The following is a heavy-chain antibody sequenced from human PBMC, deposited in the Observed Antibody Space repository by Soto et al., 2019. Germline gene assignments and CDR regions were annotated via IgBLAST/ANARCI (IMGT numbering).Heavy chain of an antibody. CDR3: AKDLATIFGVVIIRRYYSGMDV. V-gene: IGHV3-23*01. CDR1: WFTFSSYA. J-gene: IGHJ6*02. D-gene: IGHD3-3*01. Sequence: PVGSLRLSCAVSWFTFSSYAMSWVRQAPGKGLEWVSAISGSGGSTYYADSVKGRFTISRDNSKNTLYLQMNSLRAEDTAVYYCAKDLATIFGVVIIRRYYSGMDVWGQGTTVTVSS. CDR2: ISGSGGST.